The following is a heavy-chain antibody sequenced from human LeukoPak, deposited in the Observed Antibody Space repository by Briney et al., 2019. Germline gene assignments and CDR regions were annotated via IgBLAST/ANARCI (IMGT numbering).Heavy chain of an antibody. J-gene: IGHJ4*02. CDR1: GFTFSDHY. CDR3: TRGLCSGGTCYSGVY. D-gene: IGHD2-15*01. V-gene: IGHV3-72*01. Sequence: PGGSRGLSCAASGFTFSDHYMDWVRQAPGKEPEWVGRSRNKANSYTTEYAASVKGRFTVSRDDSKNSLYLQMNSLKTEDTAVYYCTRGLCSGGTCYSGVYWGQGTLVTVSS. CDR2: SRNKANSYTT.